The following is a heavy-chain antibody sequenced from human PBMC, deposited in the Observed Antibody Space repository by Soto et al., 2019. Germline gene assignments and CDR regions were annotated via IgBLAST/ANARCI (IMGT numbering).Heavy chain of an antibody. V-gene: IGHV4-34*01. CDR3: ARGPVAGTDY. CDR1: GGYFSGYY. Sequence: SETLSLTCAVYGGYFSGYYWSWIRQPPGKGLEWIGEINHSGSTNYNPSLKSRVTISVDTSKNQFSLKLSSVTAADTAVYYCARGPVAGTDYWGQGTLVTVSS. J-gene: IGHJ4*02. D-gene: IGHD6-13*01. CDR2: INHSGST.